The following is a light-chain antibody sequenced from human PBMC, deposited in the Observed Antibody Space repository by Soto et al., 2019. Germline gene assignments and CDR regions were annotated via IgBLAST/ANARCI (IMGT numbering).Light chain of an antibody. Sequence: DIQMTQSPSSLSASVGDRVTITCRASHDTSNSVAWFQQRQGMAPKSLIYGASSLQSGVSSRFSGSGSGTQFTLTISSLQPEDFATYYCQQYSSFPYTFGQGTKLEIK. CDR2: GAS. V-gene: IGKV1-16*01. CDR1: HDTSNS. J-gene: IGKJ2*01. CDR3: QQYSSFPYT.